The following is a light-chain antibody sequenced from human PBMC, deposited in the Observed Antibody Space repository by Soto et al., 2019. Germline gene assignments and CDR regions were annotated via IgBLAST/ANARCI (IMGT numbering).Light chain of an antibody. Sequence: EIVLTQSPGTLSLSPGERATLSCRASQSVSSSYLAWYQQKHGQAPRLLIYGASTRATGIPARFSGSGSGTEFTLTISSLQSEDFTVYYCQQYNKWPPITFGQGTRLEI. CDR2: GAS. CDR3: QQYNKWPPIT. V-gene: IGKV3-15*01. J-gene: IGKJ5*01. CDR1: QSVSSSY.